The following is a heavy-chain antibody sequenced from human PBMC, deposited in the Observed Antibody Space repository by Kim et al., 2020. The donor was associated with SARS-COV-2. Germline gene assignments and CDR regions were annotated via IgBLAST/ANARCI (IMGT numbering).Heavy chain of an antibody. Sequence: GGSLRLSCAASGFTVSGNYMSWVRQAPGKGLEWVSFIYSGGSTYSADSVKGRLTISRGNSKNTLYLQMNSLRAEDTAVDYYARQGVVTAANAFDIWGPGT. CDR2: IYSGGST. J-gene: IGHJ3*02. D-gene: IGHD2-21*02. V-gene: IGHV3-66*04. CDR1: GFTVSGNY. CDR3: ARQGVVTAANAFDI.